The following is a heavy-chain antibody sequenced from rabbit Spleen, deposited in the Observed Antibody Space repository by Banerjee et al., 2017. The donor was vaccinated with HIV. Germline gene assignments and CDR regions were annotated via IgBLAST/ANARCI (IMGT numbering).Heavy chain of an antibody. J-gene: IGHJ6*01. CDR2: IEAGSSGFT. V-gene: IGHV1S40*01. CDR1: GVSFSLSSY. D-gene: IGHD8-1*01. Sequence: QSLEESGGGLVQPEGSLTLTCTASGVSFSLSSYICWVRQAPGKGLEWIACIEAGSSGFTYFASWAKGRFTISSHNAQNTLYLQLNSLTAADTATYFCARDTGTSFSTYGMDLWGQGTLVTVS. CDR3: ARDTGTSFSTYGMDL.